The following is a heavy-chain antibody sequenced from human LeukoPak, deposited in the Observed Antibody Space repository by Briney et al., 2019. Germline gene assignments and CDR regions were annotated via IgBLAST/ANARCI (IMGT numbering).Heavy chain of an antibody. J-gene: IGHJ4*02. CDR2: IIPIFGTA. CDR3: ARRPLRGGPFDY. V-gene: IGHV1-69*06. D-gene: IGHD3-10*01. CDR1: GGTFSSYA. Sequence: SVKVSCKASGGTFSSYAISWVRQAPGQGLEWMGGIIPIFGTANYAQKFQGRVTITADKSTSTAYMELSSLRSEDTAVYYCARRPLRGGPFDYWGQGTLVTVSS.